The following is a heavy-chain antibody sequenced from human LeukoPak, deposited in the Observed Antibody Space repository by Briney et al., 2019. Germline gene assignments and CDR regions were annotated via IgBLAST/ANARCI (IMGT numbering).Heavy chain of an antibody. CDR1: GFTFSSYS. CDR2: ISSSSSTI. Sequence: PGGSLRLSCAASGFTFSSYSMNWVRQAPGKGLEWVSYISSSSSTIYYADSVKGRFTISRDNAKNSLYLQMNSLRAEDTAVYYCARGPTYYDFWSGYYYDYYYGMDVWGQGTTVTVSS. J-gene: IGHJ6*02. CDR3: ARGPTYYDFWSGYYYDYYYGMDV. V-gene: IGHV3-48*01. D-gene: IGHD3-3*01.